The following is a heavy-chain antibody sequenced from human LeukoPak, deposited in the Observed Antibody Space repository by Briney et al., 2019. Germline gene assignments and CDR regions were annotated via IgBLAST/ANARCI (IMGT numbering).Heavy chain of an antibody. J-gene: IGHJ4*02. D-gene: IGHD4/OR15-4a*01. V-gene: IGHV3-15*01. Sequence: PGGSLRLSCAASGFTFSSFGMHWVRQAPGEGLEWVGRIKSKTDGGTTDYAAPVKGRFTISRDDSKNTLYLQMNSLKTEDTAVYYCPTTYGDFDYWGQGALVTVSS. CDR1: GFTFSSFG. CDR3: PTTYGDFDY. CDR2: IKSKTDGGTT.